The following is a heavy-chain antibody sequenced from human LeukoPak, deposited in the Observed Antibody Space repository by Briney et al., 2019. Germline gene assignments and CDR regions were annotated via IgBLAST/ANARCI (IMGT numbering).Heavy chain of an antibody. CDR3: VRDGEGLAISVNYWFDL. Sequence: ASVKVSCKASGFTFTRYDINWVRQATGQGLEWMGWMSPNNGNTGYAQTFQGRVTMTRDTLTSTAYMELRSLTSEDTAVYYCVRDGEGLAISVNYWFDLWGQGTLVTVSS. J-gene: IGHJ5*02. CDR1: GFTFTRYD. V-gene: IGHV1-8*01. D-gene: IGHD3-10*01. CDR2: MSPNNGNT.